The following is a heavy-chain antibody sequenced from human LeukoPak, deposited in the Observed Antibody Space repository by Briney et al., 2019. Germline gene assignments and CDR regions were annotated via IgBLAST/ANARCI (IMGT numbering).Heavy chain of an antibody. CDR2: IIPIFGTA. D-gene: IGHD3-3*01. J-gene: IGHJ4*02. CDR1: GGTFSSYA. Sequence: SVKVSCKASGGTFSSYAISWVRQAPGQGLEWMGRIIPIFGTANYAQKFQGRVTITTDESTSTAYMELSGLRSEDTAVYYCARDGFWSGYYTTGDYWGQGTLVTVSS. V-gene: IGHV1-69*05. CDR3: ARDGFWSGYYTTGDY.